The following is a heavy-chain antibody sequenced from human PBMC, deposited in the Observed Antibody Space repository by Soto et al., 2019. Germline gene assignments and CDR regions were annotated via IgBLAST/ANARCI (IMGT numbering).Heavy chain of an antibody. J-gene: IGHJ4*02. CDR3: TRLRGYSYGYSDY. Sequence: GSVRLSCAASGFTFGDYPMSWVRQAPGKGLEWLGFIRSKAYGGTTEYAASVEGRFTISRDDSKSIAYLQMNSLKTEDPAVYYCTRLRGYSYGYSDYWGQGALVTVSS. CDR1: GFTFGDYP. D-gene: IGHD5-18*01. V-gene: IGHV3-49*04. CDR2: IRSKAYGGTT.